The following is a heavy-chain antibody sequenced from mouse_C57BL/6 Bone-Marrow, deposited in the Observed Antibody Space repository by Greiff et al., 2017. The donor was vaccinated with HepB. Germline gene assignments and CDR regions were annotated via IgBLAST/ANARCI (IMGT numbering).Heavy chain of an antibody. J-gene: IGHJ4*01. V-gene: IGHV5-4*01. CDR1: GFTFSSYA. CDR3: AREGLYYDYEGYAMDY. D-gene: IGHD2-4*01. CDR2: IIDGGSYT. Sequence: EVKLVESGGGLVKPGGSLKLSCAASGFTFSSYAMSWVRQTPEKRLEWVATIIDGGSYTYYPDNVKGRFTISRDNAKNNLYLQMSHLKSEDTAMYYCAREGLYYDYEGYAMDYWGQGTSVTVSS.